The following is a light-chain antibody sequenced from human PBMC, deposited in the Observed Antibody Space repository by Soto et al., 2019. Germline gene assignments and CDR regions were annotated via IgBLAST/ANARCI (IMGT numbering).Light chain of an antibody. J-gene: IGKJ1*01. CDR2: GAS. Sequence: EIVLTQSPGTLSLSPGERATLSCRASQSVSSSFLAWYQQKPGQAPRLLIYGASSRATSIPDRFSGSGSGTDFTLTISRLEPEDFAVSYCQQYGSSPRTFGQGTKVVIK. V-gene: IGKV3-20*01. CDR1: QSVSSSF. CDR3: QQYGSSPRT.